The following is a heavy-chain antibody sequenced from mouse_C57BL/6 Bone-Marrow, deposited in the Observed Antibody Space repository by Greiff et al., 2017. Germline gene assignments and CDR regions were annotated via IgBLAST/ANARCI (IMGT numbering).Heavy chain of an antibody. V-gene: IGHV1-81*01. D-gene: IGHD2-3*01. J-gene: IGHJ4*01. CDR3: ARWGWSYYAMDY. CDR1: GYTFTSYG. CDR2: IYPRSGNT. Sequence: HVQRQRSGAELARPGASVKLSCKASGYTFTSYGISWVKQRTGQGLEWIGEIYPRSGNTYYNEKFKGKATLTADKSSSTAYMELRSLTSEDSAVYFCARWGWSYYAMDYWGQGTSVTVSS.